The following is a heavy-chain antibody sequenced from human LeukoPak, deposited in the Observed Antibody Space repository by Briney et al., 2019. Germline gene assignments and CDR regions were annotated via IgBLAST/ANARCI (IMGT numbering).Heavy chain of an antibody. CDR1: GGSFSGYY. CDR2: INHSGST. V-gene: IGHV4-34*01. J-gene: IGHJ5*02. CDR3: ARDRYYDFWSGYYRGSWFDP. D-gene: IGHD3-3*01. Sequence: SETLSLTCAVHGGSFSGYYWSWIRQPPGKGLEWIGEINHSGSTNYNPSLKSRVTISVDTSKNQFSLKLSSVTAADTAVYYCARDRYYDFWSGYYRGSWFDPWGQGTLVTASS.